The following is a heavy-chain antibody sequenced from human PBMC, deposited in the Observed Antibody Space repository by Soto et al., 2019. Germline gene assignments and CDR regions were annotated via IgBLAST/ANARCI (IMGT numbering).Heavy chain of an antibody. CDR3: ARGTSWRLPFDY. V-gene: IGHV4-59*01. J-gene: IGHJ4*02. CDR1: SDSISSYY. D-gene: IGHD6-25*01. Sequence: SETLSLTCTASSDSISSYYWSWIRQPPGKRLEWLGSISYSGSTDYNPSLKSRVTISGDTSKNQFSLKVSSVTAADTAVYYCARGTSWRLPFDYWGQGTLVTVSS. CDR2: ISYSGST.